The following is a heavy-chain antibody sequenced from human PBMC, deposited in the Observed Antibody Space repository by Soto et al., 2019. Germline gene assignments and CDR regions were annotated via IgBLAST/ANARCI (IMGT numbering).Heavy chain of an antibody. D-gene: IGHD2-21*02. Sequence: PGGSLRLSCAASGFTFSSYGMHWVRQAPGKGLEWVAVISYDGSNKYYADSVKGRFTISRDNSKNTLYLQMNSLRAEDTAVYYCASSVTGHGPEPRLDDYWGQGTLVTVSS. CDR2: ISYDGSNK. CDR1: GFTFSSYG. V-gene: IGHV3-30*03. J-gene: IGHJ4*02. CDR3: ASSVTGHGPEPRLDDY.